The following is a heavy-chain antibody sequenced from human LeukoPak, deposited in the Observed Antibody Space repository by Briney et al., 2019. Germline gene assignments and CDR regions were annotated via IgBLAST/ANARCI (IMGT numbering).Heavy chain of an antibody. V-gene: IGHV3-66*01. CDR2: IYSGGST. D-gene: IGHD3-3*01. J-gene: IGHJ4*02. CDR3: ARDLLEWYFDY. CDR1: GLTVSSTY. Sequence: RGSLRLSCAASGLTVSSTYMSWVRQTPGKGLEWVSVIYSGGSTYYADSVRGRFTISRDNSKNTLYLQMNSLRAEDTAVYYCARDLLEWYFDYWGQGTLVTVSS.